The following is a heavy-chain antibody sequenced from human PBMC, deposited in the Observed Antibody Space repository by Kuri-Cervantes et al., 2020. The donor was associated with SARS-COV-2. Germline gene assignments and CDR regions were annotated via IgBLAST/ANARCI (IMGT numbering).Heavy chain of an antibody. CDR1: GFTFSSYA. D-gene: IGHD6-19*01. CDR2: ISSNGGST. Sequence: GGSLRLSCAASGFTFSSYAMHWVRQAPGKGLEYVSAISSNGGSTYYANSVKGRFTISRDNSKNTLYLQMGSLRAEDMAVYYCARGGQWLAYRTFDYWGQGTLVTVSS. J-gene: IGHJ4*02. CDR3: ARGGQWLAYRTFDY. V-gene: IGHV3-64*01.